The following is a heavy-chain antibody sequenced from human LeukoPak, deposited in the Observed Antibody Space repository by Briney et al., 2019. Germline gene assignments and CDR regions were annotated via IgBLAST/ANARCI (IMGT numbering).Heavy chain of an antibody. Sequence: SETLSLTCTVSGGSITSYYWTWIRQPPGKGLEWIGYIYHSGTTNYNPSLKSRVTMSVDTSKNQFSLKLSSVTAADTAVYYCARDWIAAPSGVGWFDPWGQGTLVTVSS. V-gene: IGHV4-59*01. CDR2: IYHSGTT. CDR3: ARDWIAAPSGVGWFDP. J-gene: IGHJ5*02. D-gene: IGHD6-13*01. CDR1: GGSITSYY.